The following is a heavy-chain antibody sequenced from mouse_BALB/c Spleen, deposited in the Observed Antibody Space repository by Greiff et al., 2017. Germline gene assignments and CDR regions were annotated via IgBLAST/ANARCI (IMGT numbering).Heavy chain of an antibody. Sequence: EVQLVESGGGLVKPGGSLKLSCAASGFTFSDYYMYWVRQTPEKRLEWVATISDGGSYTYYPDSVKGRFTISRDNAKNNLYLQMSSLKSEDTAMYYCARDPHYYGSSYGYFDVWGAGTTVTVSS. CDR2: ISDGGSYT. V-gene: IGHV5-4*02. CDR1: GFTFSDYY. CDR3: ARDPHYYGSSYGYFDV. D-gene: IGHD1-1*01. J-gene: IGHJ1*01.